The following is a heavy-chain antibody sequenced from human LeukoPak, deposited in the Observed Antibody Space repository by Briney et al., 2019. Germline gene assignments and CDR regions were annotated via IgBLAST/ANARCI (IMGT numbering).Heavy chain of an antibody. D-gene: IGHD3-9*01. V-gene: IGHV3-23*01. J-gene: IGHJ6*02. CDR1: GFTFRSYA. CDR2: ISGSGGST. CDR3: AKDQAPPTSLRYFDWLPSYYYYYGMDV. Sequence: GGSLRLSCSASGFTFRSYATSWVPQAPGKGLEWVSAISGSGGSTYYADSVKGRFTISRDNSKNTLYLQMNSLRAEDTAVYYCAKDQAPPTSLRYFDWLPSYYYYYGMDVWGQGTTVAVSS.